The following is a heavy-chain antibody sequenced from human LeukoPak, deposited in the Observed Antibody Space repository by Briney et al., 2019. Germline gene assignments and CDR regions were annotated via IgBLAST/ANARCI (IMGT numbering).Heavy chain of an antibody. Sequence: GGSLRLSCAASEFTFSSYSMNWVRQAPGKGLEWVSYITNSGNSKSYADSVKGRFTISRDNTKNSLYLQMNGLRAEDTAVYYCAKSGEKLAFDYWGQGTLVTVSS. V-gene: IGHV3-48*01. CDR1: EFTFSSYS. CDR3: AKSGEKLAFDY. D-gene: IGHD6-6*01. CDR2: ITNSGNSK. J-gene: IGHJ4*02.